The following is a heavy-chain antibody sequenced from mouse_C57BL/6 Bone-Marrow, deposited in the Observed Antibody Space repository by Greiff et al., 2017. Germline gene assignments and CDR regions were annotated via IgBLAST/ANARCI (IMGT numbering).Heavy chain of an antibody. CDR1: GFTFSDYG. Sequence: EVKLVESGGGLVQPGGSLKLSCAASGFTFSDYGMAWVRQAPRKGPEWVAFISNLAYSIYYADTVTGRFTISRENAKNTLYLEMSSLRSEDTAMYDCARGYYGAWFAYWGQGTLVTVSA. CDR2: ISNLAYSI. CDR3: ARGYYGAWFAY. V-gene: IGHV5-15*04. D-gene: IGHD1-1*01. J-gene: IGHJ3*01.